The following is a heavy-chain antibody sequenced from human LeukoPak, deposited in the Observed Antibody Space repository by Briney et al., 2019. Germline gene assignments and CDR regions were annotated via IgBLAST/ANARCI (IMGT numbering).Heavy chain of an antibody. CDR3: ARGMTTVKFFRSYYYYYMDV. D-gene: IGHD4-11*01. J-gene: IGHJ6*03. V-gene: IGHV1-8*01. Sequence: ASVKVSCKASGYTFTSYDINWVRQATGQGLEWMGWMNPNSGNTGYAQKFQGRVTMTRNTSISTPYMELSSLRSDTTAVYYCARGMTTVKFFRSYYYYYMDVWGKGTTVTISS. CDR1: GYTFTSYD. CDR2: MNPNSGNT.